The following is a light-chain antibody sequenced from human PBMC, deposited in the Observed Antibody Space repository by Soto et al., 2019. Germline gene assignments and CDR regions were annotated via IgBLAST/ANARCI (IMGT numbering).Light chain of an antibody. CDR1: QSTSSF. Sequence: EIVLTQSPTTLSLSPGARATLSCRASQSTSSFLSWYQQSPGQAPRLLHYDTSNGASGIPAKFSGSGSVTDFNPTISSMEPVDFAVYYGQRGSNCPPWYTSGHGT. V-gene: IGKV3-11*01. J-gene: IGKJ2*01. CDR2: DTS. CDR3: QRGSNCPPWYT.